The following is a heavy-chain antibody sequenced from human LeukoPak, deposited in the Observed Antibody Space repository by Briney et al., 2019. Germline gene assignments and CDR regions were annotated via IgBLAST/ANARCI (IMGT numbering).Heavy chain of an antibody. CDR3: ARDYCSSTSCLFDY. V-gene: IGHV1-2*06. Sequence: ASVKVSCKASGYIFTGYYMHWVRQAPGQGLEWMGRINPNSGDTNYAQKFQGRVTMTRDTSISTAYMELSRLRSDDTAVYYCARDYCSSTSCLFDYWGQGTLVTVSS. J-gene: IGHJ4*02. D-gene: IGHD2-2*01. CDR1: GYIFTGYY. CDR2: INPNSGDT.